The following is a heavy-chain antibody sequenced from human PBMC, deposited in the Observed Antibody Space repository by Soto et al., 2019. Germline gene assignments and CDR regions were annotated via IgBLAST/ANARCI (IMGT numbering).Heavy chain of an antibody. CDR1: GVTFSSYA. CDR2: IIPIFGTA. J-gene: IGHJ4*02. CDR3: ARDTLYDSSGYYSDY. V-gene: IGHV1-69*13. D-gene: IGHD3-22*01. Sequence: SVKVSCKASGVTFSSYAISWVRQAPGQGLEWMGGIIPIFGTANYAQKFQGRVTITADESTSTAYMELSSLRSEDTAVYYCARDTLYDSSGYYSDYWGQGTLVTVSS.